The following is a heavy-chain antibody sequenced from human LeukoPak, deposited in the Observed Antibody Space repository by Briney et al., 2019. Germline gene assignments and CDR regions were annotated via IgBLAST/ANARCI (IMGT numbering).Heavy chain of an antibody. CDR3: ARDTQRITIFGGAFDI. CDR1: GYTFTGYY. D-gene: IGHD3-3*01. CDR2: INPNSGGT. V-gene: IGHV1-2*02. J-gene: IGHJ3*02. Sequence: GASVKVSCKASGYTFTGYYMHWVRQAPGQGLEWMGWINPNSGGTNYAQKFQGRVTMTRDTSISTAYMELSRLRSDDTAVYYCARDTQRITIFGGAFDIWGQGTMVTVSS.